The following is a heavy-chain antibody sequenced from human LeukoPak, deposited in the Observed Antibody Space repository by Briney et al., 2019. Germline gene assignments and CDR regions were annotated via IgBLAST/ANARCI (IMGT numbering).Heavy chain of an antibody. CDR3: TRESGAFSPFGF. J-gene: IGHJ4*02. CDR1: GGSIMTTTW. Sequence: PSETLSLTCDVSGGSIMTTTWWSWVRQPPNKGLQWIGEVHLSGATNYNPSLESRVTMSIDTSKNHLSLELTSVTAADTAMYYCTRESGAFSPFGFWGQGTLVTVSS. CDR2: VHLSGAT. V-gene: IGHV4-4*02. D-gene: IGHD1-26*01.